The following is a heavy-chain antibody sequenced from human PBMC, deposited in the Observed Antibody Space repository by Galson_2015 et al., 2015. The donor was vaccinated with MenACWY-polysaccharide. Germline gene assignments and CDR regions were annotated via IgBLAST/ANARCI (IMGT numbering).Heavy chain of an antibody. CDR1: GFTFSSYA. CDR3: AKDGLITIFGVVPYYFDY. Sequence: SLRLSCAASGFTFSSYAMSWVRQAPGKGLEWVSAISGSGGSTYYADSVKGRFTISRDNSKNTLYLQMNSLRAEDTAVYYCAKDGLITIFGVVPYYFDYWGRGTLVTVSS. D-gene: IGHD3-3*01. CDR2: ISGSGGST. V-gene: IGHV3-23*01. J-gene: IGHJ4*02.